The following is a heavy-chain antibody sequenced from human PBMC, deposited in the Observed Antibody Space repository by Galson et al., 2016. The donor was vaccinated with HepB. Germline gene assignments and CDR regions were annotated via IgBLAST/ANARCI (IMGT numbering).Heavy chain of an antibody. CDR1: GFTFSSFA. D-gene: IGHD6-25*01. J-gene: IGHJ6*01. Sequence: SLRLSCAASGFTFSSFAMTWVRQAPGKGLEWVSSLSGSADKSFYADSLKGRFTISRDNFNNTVFLQMNSLRAEDTAVYYCARRPVSGAAGYSHGMDVWGQGTTVIVSS. CDR3: ARRPVSGAAGYSHGMDV. CDR2: LSGSADKS. V-gene: IGHV3-23*01.